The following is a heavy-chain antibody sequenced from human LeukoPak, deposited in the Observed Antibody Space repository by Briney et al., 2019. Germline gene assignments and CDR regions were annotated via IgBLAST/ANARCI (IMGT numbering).Heavy chain of an antibody. CDR2: IYHSGST. D-gene: IGHD6-25*01. CDR1: GYSISSGYY. J-gene: IGHJ4*02. V-gene: IGHV4-38-2*02. Sequence: SETLSLTCTVSGYSISSGYYWGWIRQPPGKGLEWIGSIYHSGSTYYNPSLKSRVTLSVDTSKNQFSLKLYSVTAADTAVYYCARGRAGGAADWGQGTLVTVSS. CDR3: ARGRAGGAAD.